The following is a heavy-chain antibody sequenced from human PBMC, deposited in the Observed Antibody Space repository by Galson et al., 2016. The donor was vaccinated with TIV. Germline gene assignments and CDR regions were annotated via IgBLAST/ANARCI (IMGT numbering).Heavy chain of an antibody. Sequence: QSGAEVKEPGVSLKISCKGSGYRFATSWIGWVRQMPGKGLEWMGIIYPGDSDTRYSRSFQGQVTISADKSTETAYLQWRSLKASDTAMYYCARLGYCTGDNCRAYDGFALWCQGTMVNVSA. V-gene: IGHV5-51*01. CDR3: ARLGYCTGDNCRAYDGFAL. J-gene: IGHJ3*01. D-gene: IGHD2-8*02. CDR2: IYPGDSDT. CDR1: GYRFATSW.